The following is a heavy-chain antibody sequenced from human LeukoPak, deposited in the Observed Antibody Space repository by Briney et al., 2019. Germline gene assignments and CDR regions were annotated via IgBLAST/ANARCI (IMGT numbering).Heavy chain of an antibody. CDR2: SSGSGGST. CDR1: GFTFSSYA. CDR3: ATLGQRYCSGGSCYASGSSDY. Sequence: GGSLGLSCAASGFTFSSYAMSWVREAPGKGLEWDSASSGSGGSTYYADSVKGRFTISRDNSKNTLYLQMNSLRAEDTAVYYCATLGQRYCSGGSCYASGSSDYWGQGTLVTVSS. V-gene: IGHV3-23*01. J-gene: IGHJ4*02. D-gene: IGHD2-15*01.